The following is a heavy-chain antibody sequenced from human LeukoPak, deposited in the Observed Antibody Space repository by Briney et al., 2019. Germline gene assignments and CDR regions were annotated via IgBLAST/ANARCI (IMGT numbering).Heavy chain of an antibody. D-gene: IGHD3-3*01. CDR2: LYSSGTT. CDR3: AANYDFWSGYPPD. Sequence: GGSLRLSCAVSGFTVNSKYMNWVLQAPGKGLEWVSILYSSGTTYYADSVKGRFTISRDNSKNTLYLQMNSVRAEDTAVYYCAANYDFWSGYPPDWGQGTLVTVSS. J-gene: IGHJ4*02. CDR1: GFTVNSKY. V-gene: IGHV3-66*02.